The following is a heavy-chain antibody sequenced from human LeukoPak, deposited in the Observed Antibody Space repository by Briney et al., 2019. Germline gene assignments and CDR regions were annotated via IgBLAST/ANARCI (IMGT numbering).Heavy chain of an antibody. Sequence: GASVKVSCKASGYTFNTYGISWVRQAPGQGLEWMGWISGNNGYTNYAQKLQGRVTMTTDTSTNTAYMELRSLRSDDTAVYYCGRDLIDYGGNIVYWGQGTLVTVSS. CDR2: ISGNNGYT. J-gene: IGHJ4*02. CDR3: GRDLIDYGGNIVY. D-gene: IGHD4-23*01. V-gene: IGHV1-18*01. CDR1: GYTFNTYG.